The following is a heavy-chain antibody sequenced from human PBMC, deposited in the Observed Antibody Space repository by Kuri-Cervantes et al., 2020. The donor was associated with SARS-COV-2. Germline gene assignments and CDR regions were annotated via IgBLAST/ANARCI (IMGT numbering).Heavy chain of an antibody. J-gene: IGHJ4*02. Sequence: GGSLRLSCTASGFTFGDYAMSWVRQAPGKGLEWVGFIRSKAYGGTTEYAASVKGRFTISRDDSKSIAYLQMNSLRGDDTAVYYCARAFFGVIGGLFTWEGFGELSPGGVDYWGQGTLVTVSS. CDR3: ARAFFGVIGGLFTWEGFGELSPGGVDY. V-gene: IGHV3-49*04. CDR1: GFTFGDYA. CDR2: IRSKAYGGTT. D-gene: IGHD3-16*02.